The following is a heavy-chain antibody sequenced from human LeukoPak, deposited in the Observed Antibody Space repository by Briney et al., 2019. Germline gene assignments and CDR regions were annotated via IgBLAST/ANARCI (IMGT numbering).Heavy chain of an antibody. CDR1: GFSFSRHS. Sequence: PGGSLRLSCAASGFSFSRHSMNWVRQAPGKGLEWVSSISGSGGSIYYADSVKGRFTISRDNSKNTLYLHMNSLSAEDTAVYYCAKPPWNDDSNDYWGQGTLVTVSS. CDR2: ISGSGGSI. V-gene: IGHV3-23*01. J-gene: IGHJ4*02. D-gene: IGHD1-1*01. CDR3: AKPPWNDDSNDY.